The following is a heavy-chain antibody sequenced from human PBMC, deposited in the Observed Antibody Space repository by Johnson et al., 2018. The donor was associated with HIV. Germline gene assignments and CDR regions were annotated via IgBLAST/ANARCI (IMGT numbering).Heavy chain of an antibody. CDR1: GFTFSSYW. V-gene: IGHV3-7*01. Sequence: EVQLVESGGGLVQPGGSLRLSCAASGFTFSSYWMSWVRQAPGKGLEWVANIKQDGSEIYYVDSVKGRFTISRDNAEHSLYLQMNSLRVEDTAVYYCARGGRSFDIWGQGTVVTVSS. CDR2: IKQDGSEI. CDR3: ARGGRSFDI. J-gene: IGHJ3*02.